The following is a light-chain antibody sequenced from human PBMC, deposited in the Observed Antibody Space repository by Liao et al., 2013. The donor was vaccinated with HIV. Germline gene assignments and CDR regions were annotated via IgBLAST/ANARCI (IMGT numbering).Light chain of an antibody. CDR1: TVGSKC. CDR3: QVWDSSSDRYV. CDR2: YDT. J-gene: IGLJ1*01. Sequence: SYVLTQPPSVSVAPGKTATLTCGGHTVGSKCVHWYQQKPGQAPVLVIYYDTVRPSGIPERFSGSNSGNTATLTISRVEAGDEADYYCQVWDSSSDRYVFGTGTKVTVL. V-gene: IGLV3-21*01.